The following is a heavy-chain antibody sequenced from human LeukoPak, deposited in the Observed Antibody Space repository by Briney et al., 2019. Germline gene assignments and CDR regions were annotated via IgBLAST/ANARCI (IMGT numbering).Heavy chain of an antibody. CDR1: GGSISSGDYY. D-gene: IGHD6-13*01. J-gene: IGHJ5*02. CDR3: ARGATGYSSSRFDP. CDR2: IYHSGST. Sequence: SETLSLTCTVSGGSISSGDYYWSWIRQPPGKGLEWIGYIYHSGSTYYNPSLKSRVTISVDRSKNQFSLKLSSVTAADTAVYYCARGATGYSSSRFDPWGQGTLVTVSS. V-gene: IGHV4-30-2*01.